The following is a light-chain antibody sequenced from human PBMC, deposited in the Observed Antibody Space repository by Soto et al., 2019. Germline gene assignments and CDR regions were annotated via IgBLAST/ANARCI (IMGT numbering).Light chain of an antibody. J-gene: IGKJ4*01. V-gene: IGKV3D-20*02. Sequence: EVVSTQSPSTLSLSTREGATLSCRASQSISSNFLAWYQQKRGQAPRLLIHGASNRATGIPDRFSGSGSGTDFTLTVSRLEPEDFAVYYCQQRSSSLTFGGGTKVDI. CDR1: QSISSNF. CDR3: QQRSSSLT. CDR2: GAS.